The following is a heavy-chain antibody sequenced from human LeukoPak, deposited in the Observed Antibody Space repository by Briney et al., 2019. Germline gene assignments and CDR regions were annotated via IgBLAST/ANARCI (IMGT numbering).Heavy chain of an antibody. D-gene: IGHD6-13*01. V-gene: IGHV4-39*07. Sequence: PSETLSLTCTVSGDSISWSNFHWGWIRQAPGKGLEWIGSIFHTGRTYYNPSLKSRVTISVASSMNQFSLKLSSVTAADTAAYYCARRRVRTAAVDYWGQGTLVTVSS. CDR3: ARRRVRTAAVDY. CDR2: IFHTGRT. CDR1: GDSISWSNFH. J-gene: IGHJ4*02.